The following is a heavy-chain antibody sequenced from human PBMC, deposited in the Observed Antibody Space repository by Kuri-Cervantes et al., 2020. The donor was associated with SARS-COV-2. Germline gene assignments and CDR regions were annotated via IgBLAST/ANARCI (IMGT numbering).Heavy chain of an antibody. CDR1: GFTFSNSD. CDR2: VSWNGSRT. CDR3: ARGYCDILTGYWEGVY. D-gene: IGHD3-9*01. Sequence: GGSLRLSCAASGFTFSNSDMNWVHQAPGKGLEWVSGVSWNGSRTHYADSVKGRFTISRDNSKNTLYLQVGSLRAEDMAVYYCARGYCDILTGYWEGVYWGQGTLVTVSS. V-gene: IGHV3-35*01. J-gene: IGHJ4*02.